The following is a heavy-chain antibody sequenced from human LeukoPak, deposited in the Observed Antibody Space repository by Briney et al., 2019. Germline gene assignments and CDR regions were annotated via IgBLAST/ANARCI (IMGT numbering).Heavy chain of an antibody. CDR2: ISAYNGNT. D-gene: IGHD1-26*01. J-gene: IGHJ6*03. V-gene: IGHV1-18*01. CDR1: GYTFSSHG. CDR3: ARDLGPYSGSYYSCYYMDV. Sequence: ASVKVSCKASGYTFSSHGISWVRQAPGQGLEWMGWISAYNGNTNYAQKLQGRVTMTTDASTSTAYMELRSLTSDDTAVYYCARDLGPYSGSYYSCYYMDVWGKGTTVTVSS.